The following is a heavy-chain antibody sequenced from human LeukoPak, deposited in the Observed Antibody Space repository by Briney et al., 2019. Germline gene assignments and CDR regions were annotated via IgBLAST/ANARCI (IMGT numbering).Heavy chain of an antibody. D-gene: IGHD6-19*01. J-gene: IGHJ6*02. CDR2: INLNSGGT. CDR3: ARSFYSSGWYYYYYGMDV. Sequence: ASVKVSCKASGYTFTGYYMHWVRQAPGQGLEWMGWINLNSGGTNYAQKFQGRVTMTRDTSISTAYMELSRLRPDDTAVYYCARSFYSSGWYYYYYGMDVWGQGTTVTVSS. V-gene: IGHV1-2*02. CDR1: GYTFTGYY.